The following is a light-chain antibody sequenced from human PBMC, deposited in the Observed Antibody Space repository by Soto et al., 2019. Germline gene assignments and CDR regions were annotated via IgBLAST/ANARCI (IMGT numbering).Light chain of an antibody. CDR2: SAS. V-gene: IGKV1-9*01. CDR1: QALSNY. J-gene: IGKJ2*01. CDR3: QQYGSSPVT. Sequence: DIQLTQSPSVLSASVGDTVTITCRASQALSNYLAWYQQKPGKAPDLLIYSASTLQSGVPSRFSGSGSETEFSLTIRALQPEDFATYYCQQYGSSPVTFGQGTKLEIK.